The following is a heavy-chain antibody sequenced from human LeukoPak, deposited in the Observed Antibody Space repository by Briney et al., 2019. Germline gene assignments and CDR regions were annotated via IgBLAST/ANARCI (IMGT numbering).Heavy chain of an antibody. J-gene: IGHJ6*03. CDR3: ASHRSEWGYYYYMDV. CDR2: IYTSGST. V-gene: IGHV4-4*09. CDR1: GGSISSHY. Sequence: PSETLSLTCAVSGGSISSHYWSWIRQPPGKELEWIGYIYTSGSTNYNPSLKSRVTISVDTSKNQFSLKLSSVTAADTAVYYCASHRSEWGYYYYMDVWGKGTTVTVSS. D-gene: IGHD3-3*01.